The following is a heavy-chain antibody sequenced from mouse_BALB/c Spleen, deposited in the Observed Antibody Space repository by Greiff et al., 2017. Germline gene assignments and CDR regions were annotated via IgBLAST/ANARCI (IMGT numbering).Heavy chain of an antibody. Sequence: DVKLVESGGGLVQPGGSRKLSCAASGFTFSSFGMHWVRQAPEKGLEWVAYISSGSSTIYYADTVKGRFTISRYNPKNTLFLQMTSLRSEDTAMYYCSRSEVRPYYYAMDYWGQGTSVTVSS. CDR1: GFTFSSFG. V-gene: IGHV5-17*02. D-gene: IGHD2-14*01. J-gene: IGHJ4*01. CDR3: SRSEVRPYYYAMDY. CDR2: ISSGSSTI.